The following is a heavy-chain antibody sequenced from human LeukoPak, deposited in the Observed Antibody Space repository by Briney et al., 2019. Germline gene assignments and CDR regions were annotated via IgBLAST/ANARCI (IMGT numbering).Heavy chain of an antibody. D-gene: IGHD3-10*01. J-gene: IGHJ4*02. CDR2: IIPIFGTA. Sequence: SVKVSCKASGGTFSSYAISWVRQAPGQGLEWMGGIIPIFGTANYVQKFQGRVTITADESTSTAYMELSSLRSEDTAVYYCARDPPGYYGSGRHWGQGTLVTVSS. V-gene: IGHV1-69*13. CDR1: GGTFSSYA. CDR3: ARDPPGYYGSGRH.